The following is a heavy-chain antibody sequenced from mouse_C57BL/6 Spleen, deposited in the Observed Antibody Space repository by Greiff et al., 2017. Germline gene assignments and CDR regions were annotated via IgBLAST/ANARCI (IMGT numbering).Heavy chain of an antibody. J-gene: IGHJ4*01. V-gene: IGHV5-6*01. CDR3: ARGGNYGGNYYAMDY. Sequence: EVKLVESGGDLVKPGGSLKLSCAASGFTFSSYGMSWVRQTPDKRLEWVATISSGGSYTYYPDSVKGRFTISRDNAKNTLYLQMSSLKSEDTAMYYCARGGNYGGNYYAMDYWGQGTSVTVSS. CDR2: ISSGGSYT. D-gene: IGHD1-1*02. CDR1: GFTFSSYG.